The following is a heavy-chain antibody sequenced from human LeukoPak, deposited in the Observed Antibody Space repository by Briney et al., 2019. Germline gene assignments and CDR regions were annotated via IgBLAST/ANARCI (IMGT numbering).Heavy chain of an antibody. CDR3: ARHIHFWSKPYFDL. V-gene: IGHV4-59*08. D-gene: IGHD3-3*02. CDR2: FSSISTA. Sequence: PSETLSLTCTVSGGSISSYYWSWIRQPPGEGLEWIGYFSSISTASYDPPPTSRLTISIDKSKNQFSFSLNSVTAADTAVYYCARHIHFWSKPYFDLWGRGTLVTVSS. CDR1: GGSISSYY. J-gene: IGHJ2*01.